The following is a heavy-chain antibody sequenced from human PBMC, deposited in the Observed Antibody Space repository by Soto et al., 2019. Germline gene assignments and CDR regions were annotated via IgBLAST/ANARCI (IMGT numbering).Heavy chain of an antibody. V-gene: IGHV4-59*12. CDR1: GDSISSYY. D-gene: IGHD5-12*01. J-gene: IGHJ4*02. CDR3: ARGPRDGYRERIYYFDS. CDR2: IYYSGST. Sequence: QVQLQESGPGLVKPSETLSLTCTVSGDSISSYYWSWIRQPPGKGLEWIGYIYYSGSTNYNPSLKSRVPISVDTSKNQFSLKLNSVTAADTAVYYCARGPRDGYRERIYYFDSWGQGTLVTVSS.